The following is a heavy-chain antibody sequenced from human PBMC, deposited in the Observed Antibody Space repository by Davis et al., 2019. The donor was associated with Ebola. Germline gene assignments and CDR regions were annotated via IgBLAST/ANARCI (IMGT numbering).Heavy chain of an antibody. CDR2: IIPIFGTA. D-gene: IGHD5-12*01. Sequence: AASVKVSCKASGYTFTSYYMRWVRQAPGQGLEWMGGIIPIFGTANYAQKFQGRVTITADESTSTAYMELSSLRSEDTAVYYCAREDPYSGYETHPFDYWGQGTLVTVSS. CDR3: AREDPYSGYETHPFDY. CDR1: GYTFTSYY. J-gene: IGHJ4*02. V-gene: IGHV1-69*13.